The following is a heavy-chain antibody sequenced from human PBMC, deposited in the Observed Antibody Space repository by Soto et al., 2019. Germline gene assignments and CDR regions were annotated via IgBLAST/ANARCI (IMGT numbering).Heavy chain of an antibody. CDR1: GFTFSSYG. D-gene: IGHD4-17*01. CDR2: IWYDGSNK. J-gene: IGHJ4*02. V-gene: IGHV3-33*01. Sequence: GGSLRLSCAASGFTFSSYGMHWVRQAPGKGLEWVAVIWYDGSNKYYADSVKGRFTISRDNSKNTLYLQMNSLRAEDTAVYYCARENYGDYCFDYWGQGTLVTVSS. CDR3: ARENYGDYCFDY.